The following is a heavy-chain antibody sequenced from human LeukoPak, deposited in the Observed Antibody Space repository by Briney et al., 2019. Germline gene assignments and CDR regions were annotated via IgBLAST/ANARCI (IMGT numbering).Heavy chain of an antibody. CDR1: GYTFTSYG. CDR2: ISAYNGNT. V-gene: IGHV1-18*01. Sequence: GASVKVSCKASGYTFTSYGISWVRQAPGQGLEWMGWISAYNGNTNYAQKLQGRVTMTTDTSTSTAYMELRSLRSDDTAVYYCARAARYIGTYNWFDPWGQGTLVTVSS. J-gene: IGHJ5*02. CDR3: ARAARYIGTYNWFDP. D-gene: IGHD1-26*01.